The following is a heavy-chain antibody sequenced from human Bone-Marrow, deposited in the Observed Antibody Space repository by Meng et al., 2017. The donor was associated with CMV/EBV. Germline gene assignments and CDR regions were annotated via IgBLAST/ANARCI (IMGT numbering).Heavy chain of an antibody. J-gene: IGHJ6*02. V-gene: IGHV1-2*02. CDR2: INPNSGGT. CDR3: ARRSRPIPYYYYGMDV. Sequence: ASVKVSCKASGYTFTSYDINWVRQATGQGLEWMGWINPNSGGTNYAQKFQGRVTMTRDTSISTAYMELSRLRSDDTAVYYCARRSRPIPYYYYGMDVWGQGTTVTVSS. CDR1: GYTFTSYD. D-gene: IGHD6-6*01.